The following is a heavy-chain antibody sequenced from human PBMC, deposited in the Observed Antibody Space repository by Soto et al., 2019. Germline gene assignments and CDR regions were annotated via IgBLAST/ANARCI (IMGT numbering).Heavy chain of an antibody. CDR3: SRGILV. V-gene: IGHV4-31*03. CDR2: ISYGGST. D-gene: IGHD5-18*01. J-gene: IGHJ4*02. Sequence: QVQLQESGPGLVKPSQTLSLTCTVSGGSINSGGYCWSWIRQHPGKGLDWIGCISYGGSTSYNPSLQSRVTRSGDTSKNQFSLKLTSVTAADTAVYYCSRGILVWGQGALITVSS. CDR1: GGSINSGGYC.